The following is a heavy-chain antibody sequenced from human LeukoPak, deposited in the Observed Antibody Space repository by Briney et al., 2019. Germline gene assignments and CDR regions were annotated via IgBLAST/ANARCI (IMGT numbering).Heavy chain of an antibody. CDR2: IKSKTDGGTT. CDR1: GFTFSNAW. CDR3: TKPYDSSGYYRNH. J-gene: IGHJ4*02. D-gene: IGHD3-22*01. Sequence: GGSLRLSCAASGFTFSNAWMSWVRQAPGKGREWVGRIKSKTDGGTTDYAAPVKGRFTISRDDSKNTLYLQMNSLKTEDTAVYYCTKPYDSSGYYRNHWGQGTLVTVSS. V-gene: IGHV3-15*01.